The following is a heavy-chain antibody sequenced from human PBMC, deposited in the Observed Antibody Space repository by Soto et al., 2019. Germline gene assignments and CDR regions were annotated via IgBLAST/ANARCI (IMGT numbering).Heavy chain of an antibody. CDR3: ARVERGTATTVVDAFDI. V-gene: IGHV4-34*01. Sequence: QVQLQQWGAGLLKPSETLSLTCAVYGGSVSSGSYYWSWIRQPPGKGLEWIGEMNHSGGTHFNPSLKSRVTISVDTSKNQFSLKMSFVTAADTALYYCARVERGTATTVVDAFDIWGPGTMVTVSS. CDR2: MNHSGGT. CDR1: GGSVSSGSYY. J-gene: IGHJ3*02. D-gene: IGHD1-1*01.